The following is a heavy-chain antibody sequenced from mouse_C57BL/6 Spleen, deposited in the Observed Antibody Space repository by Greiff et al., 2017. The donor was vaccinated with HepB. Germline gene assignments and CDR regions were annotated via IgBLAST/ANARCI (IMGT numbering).Heavy chain of an antibody. V-gene: IGHV1-76*01. Sequence: QVQLQQSGAELVRPGASVKLSCKASGYTFTDYYINWVKQRPGQGLEWIARIYPGSGNTYYNEKFKGKATLTAEKSSSTAYMQLSSLTSEDSAVYFCASYYGSSFDYWGQGTTLTVSS. CDR2: IYPGSGNT. CDR1: GYTFTDYY. J-gene: IGHJ2*01. CDR3: ASYYGSSFDY. D-gene: IGHD1-1*01.